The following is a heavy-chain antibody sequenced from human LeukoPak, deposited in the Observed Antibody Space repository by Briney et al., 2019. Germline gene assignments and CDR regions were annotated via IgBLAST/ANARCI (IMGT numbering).Heavy chain of an antibody. CDR1: GFTFSNAW. CDR3: TRGPRPFDY. Sequence: GGSLRLSCTASGFTFSNAWMGWVRQAPGKGLEWVGRITKKIDGGTTTYAAPVRGRFTISGDDSKDTLYLQMNSLKTDDTAVYYCTRGPRPFDYWGQGTLVTVSS. CDR2: ITKKIDGGTT. V-gene: IGHV3-15*01. J-gene: IGHJ4*02.